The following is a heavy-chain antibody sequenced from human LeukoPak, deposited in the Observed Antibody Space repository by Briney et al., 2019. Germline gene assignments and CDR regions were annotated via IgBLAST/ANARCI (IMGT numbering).Heavy chain of an antibody. CDR3: AREGGATFDY. V-gene: IGHV4-61*01. D-gene: IGHD1-26*01. Sequence: SETLSLTCTVSGGSFSSGSYYWSWIRQPPGKGLEWIGYIYYSGSTNCNPSLKSRVTISVDTSKNQFSLKLSSVTAADTAVYYCAREGGATFDYWGQGTLVTVSS. J-gene: IGHJ4*02. CDR2: IYYSGST. CDR1: GGSFSSGSYY.